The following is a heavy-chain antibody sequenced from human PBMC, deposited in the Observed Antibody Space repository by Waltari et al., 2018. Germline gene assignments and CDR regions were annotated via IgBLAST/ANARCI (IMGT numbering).Heavy chain of an antibody. D-gene: IGHD5-12*01. Sequence: EVQLAESGGGLVQPGGSLRLSCAASGFTFHTYAMAWLRQAPGKGLGLFSSIIGSGGRTYYSDSSMGRFTISRDNPNNTLYLQMSTLRVDDTAVYYCAKGFWGGYDMWGQGTLVTVSS. CDR2: IIGSGGRT. V-gene: IGHV3-23*04. J-gene: IGHJ4*02. CDR1: GFTFHTYA. CDR3: AKGFWGGYDM.